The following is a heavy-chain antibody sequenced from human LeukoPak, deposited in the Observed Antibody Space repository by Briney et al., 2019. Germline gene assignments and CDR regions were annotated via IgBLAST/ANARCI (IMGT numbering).Heavy chain of an antibody. CDR2: ISGSGDTI. CDR3: AKDLPTTMIPGY. D-gene: IGHD3-22*01. J-gene: IGHJ4*02. V-gene: IGHV3-23*01. Sequence: GGSLRLSCAASGFTFSSYAVSWVRQAPGKGLECVSAISGSGDTIYYADSVKGRFTISRDNSKNTLYLQMNSLRAEDTAVYYCAKDLPTTMIPGYWGRGTLVTVSS. CDR1: GFTFSSYA.